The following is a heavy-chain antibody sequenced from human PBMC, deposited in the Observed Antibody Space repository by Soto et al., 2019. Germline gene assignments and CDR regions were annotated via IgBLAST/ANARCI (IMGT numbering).Heavy chain of an antibody. J-gene: IGHJ3*02. Sequence: EVQLVESGGSLVMPGGSLRLSCAASGFPFTKAWMTWVRQAPGKGLEWGGRIRSKTSSETREYAAPVKGRFTISRDDSKNMLYLEMNSLKIEDTGVYYCTTDGFTGIVGIWGQGTMVTVSS. CDR1: GFPFTKAW. CDR2: IRSKTSSETR. CDR3: TTDGFTGIVGI. V-gene: IGHV3-15*01. D-gene: IGHD3-22*01.